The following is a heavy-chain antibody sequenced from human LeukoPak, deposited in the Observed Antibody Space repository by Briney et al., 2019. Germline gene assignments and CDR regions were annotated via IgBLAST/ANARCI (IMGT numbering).Heavy chain of an antibody. Sequence: GGSLRLSCAASGFTFSSYWMNWVRQAPGKGLEWVANIKQDGSEKYYVDSVKGRFTISRDNAKNSLYLQMSSLRAEDTAVYYCARDEGSSENWNYAQYWGQGTLVTVSS. CDR2: IKQDGSEK. CDR1: GFTFSSYW. CDR3: ARDEGSSENWNYAQY. V-gene: IGHV3-7*01. J-gene: IGHJ4*02. D-gene: IGHD1-7*01.